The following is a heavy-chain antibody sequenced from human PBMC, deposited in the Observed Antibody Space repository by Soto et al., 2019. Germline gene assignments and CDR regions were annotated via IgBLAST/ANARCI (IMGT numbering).Heavy chain of an antibody. CDR1: GYSISSGYY. V-gene: IGHV4-38-2*02. CDR3: ARDATDGNWFDP. Sequence: SETLSLTCSVSGYSISSGYYWGWIRQPPGKGLEWIGSIYHSGSTYYNPSLKSRVTISVDTSKNQFSLKLSSVTAADTAVYYCARDATDGNWFDPWGQGTLVTVSS. CDR2: IYHSGST. J-gene: IGHJ5*02. D-gene: IGHD2-15*01.